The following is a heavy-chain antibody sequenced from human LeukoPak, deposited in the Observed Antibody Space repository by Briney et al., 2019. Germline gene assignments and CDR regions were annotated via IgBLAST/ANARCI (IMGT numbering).Heavy chain of an antibody. CDR3: ARWGRLRGRYFDY. CDR2: ISGSGGST. J-gene: IGHJ4*02. D-gene: IGHD2-15*01. V-gene: IGHV3-23*01. Sequence: GGSLRLSCAASGFTFSSYAMSWVRQAPGKGLERVSAISGSGGSTYYADSVKGRFTISRDNSKNTLYLQMDSLRAEDTAVYYCARWGRLRGRYFDYWGQGTLVTVSS. CDR1: GFTFSSYA.